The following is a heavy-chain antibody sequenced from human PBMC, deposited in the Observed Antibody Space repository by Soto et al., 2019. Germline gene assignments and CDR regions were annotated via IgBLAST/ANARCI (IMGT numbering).Heavy chain of an antibody. CDR2: IFSNDEK. V-gene: IGHV2-26*01. J-gene: IGHJ4*02. Sequence: SGTTLVNPTETLTLTCTVSGISLSNDRTGVSWIRQPPGKALEWLAHIFSNDEKSYSTSLKNRLTISKDTSKSQVVLIMTNMVPVDTGTYFCGRILSHTYYPPGYWGQGSQVIVSS. D-gene: IGHD3-22*01. CDR1: GISLSNDRTG. CDR3: GRILSHTYYPPGY.